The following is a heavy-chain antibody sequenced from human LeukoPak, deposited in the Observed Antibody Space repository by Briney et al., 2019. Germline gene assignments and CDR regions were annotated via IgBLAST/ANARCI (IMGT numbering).Heavy chain of an antibody. V-gene: IGHV4-34*01. D-gene: IGHD6-19*01. CDR2: IYYSGST. CDR1: GGSFSGYY. J-gene: IGHJ4*02. Sequence: SETLSLTCAVYGGSFSGYYWSWIRQPPGKGLEWIGSIYYSGSTYYNPSLKSRVTISVDTSKNQFSLKLSSVTAADTAVYYCARHEGSSGCVDYWGQGTLVTVSS. CDR3: ARHEGSSGCVDY.